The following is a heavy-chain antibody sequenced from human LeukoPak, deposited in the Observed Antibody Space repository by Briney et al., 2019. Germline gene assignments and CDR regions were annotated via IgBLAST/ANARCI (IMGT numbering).Heavy chain of an antibody. V-gene: IGHV4-34*01. J-gene: IGHJ4*02. Sequence: NPSETLSLTCAVYGGSFSGYYWSWIRQPPGKGLEWIGEINHSGSTNYNPSLKSRVTISVDTSKNQFSLKLSSVTAADTAVYYCARVRGYYGSGSHTYWGQGTLVTVSS. D-gene: IGHD3-10*01. CDR1: GGSFSGYY. CDR2: INHSGST. CDR3: ARVRGYYGSGSHTY.